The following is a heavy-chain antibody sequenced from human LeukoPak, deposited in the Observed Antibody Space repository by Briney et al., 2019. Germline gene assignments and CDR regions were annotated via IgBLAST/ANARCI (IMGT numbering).Heavy chain of an antibody. CDR2: IYYSGST. J-gene: IGHJ4*02. D-gene: IGHD1-26*01. Sequence: SQTLSLTCTVSGGSISSGSYYWIWIRQPPGKGLEWIGYIYYSGSTNYNPSLKSRVTISVDTSKNQFSLKLSSVTAADTAVYYCARDRVSGSYYYYFDYWGQGTLVTVSS. V-gene: IGHV4-61*01. CDR3: ARDRVSGSYYYYFDY. CDR1: GGSISSGSYY.